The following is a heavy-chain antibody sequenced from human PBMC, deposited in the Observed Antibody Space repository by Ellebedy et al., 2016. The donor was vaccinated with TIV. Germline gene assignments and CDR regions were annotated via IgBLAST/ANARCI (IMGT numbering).Heavy chain of an antibody. Sequence: MPSETLSLTCTVSGDSISGYYWSWIRQPAGKGLEWIGRVHTTENTNYHPAFKSRTTMSVDTSKTQFSLNLSSVTAADTAIYYCARDGSMVRGGGIDLWGRGTLVIVSS. V-gene: IGHV4-4*07. CDR1: GDSISGYY. CDR2: VHTTENT. J-gene: IGHJ5*02. D-gene: IGHD3-10*01. CDR3: ARDGSMVRGGGIDL.